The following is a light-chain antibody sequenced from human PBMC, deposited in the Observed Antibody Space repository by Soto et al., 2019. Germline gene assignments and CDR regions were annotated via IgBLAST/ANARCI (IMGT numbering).Light chain of an antibody. V-gene: IGKV3-20*01. CDR1: QSVSSSH. J-gene: IGKJ1*01. Sequence: EIVLTQSPGTLSLSPGERATLSCRASQSVSSSHLAWYQQKPGQAPRLLIYGASSRATGIPDRFSGSGSGTDFTLTISRLDPEDFAVYYCQQYGSSLSWTFGQGTKVEIK. CDR2: GAS. CDR3: QQYGSSLSWT.